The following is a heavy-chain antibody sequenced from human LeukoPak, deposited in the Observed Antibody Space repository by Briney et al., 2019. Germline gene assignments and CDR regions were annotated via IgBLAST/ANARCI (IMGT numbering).Heavy chain of an antibody. CDR3: ARGGQIWLLEYFDY. CDR2: ISSSSSYM. CDR1: GFTFSSYT. D-gene: IGHD5-18*01. Sequence: PGGSLRLSCAASGFTFSSYTMNWVRRAPGKGLEWVSSISSSSSYMYYADSVKGRFTISRDSSKNTLYLQMNSLRAEDTAVYYCARGGQIWLLEYFDYWGQGNLVTVSS. V-gene: IGHV3-21*01. J-gene: IGHJ4*02.